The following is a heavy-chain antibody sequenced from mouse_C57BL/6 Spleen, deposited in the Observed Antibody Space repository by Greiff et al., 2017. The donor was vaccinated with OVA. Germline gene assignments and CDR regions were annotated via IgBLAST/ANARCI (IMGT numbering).Heavy chain of an antibody. CDR1: GFNIKDDY. J-gene: IGHJ4*01. CDR2: IDPENGDT. Sequence: VQLKESGAELVRPGASVKLSCTASGFNIKDDYMHWVKQRPEQGLEWIGWIDPENGDTEYASKFQGKATITADTSSNTAYLQLSSLTSEDTAVYYCTTRAMDYWGQGTSVTVSS. CDR3: TTRAMDY. V-gene: IGHV14-4*01.